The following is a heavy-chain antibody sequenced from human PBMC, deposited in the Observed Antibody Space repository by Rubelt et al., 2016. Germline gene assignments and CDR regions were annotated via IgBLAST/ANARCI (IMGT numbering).Heavy chain of an antibody. J-gene: IGHJ4*02. CDR1: GGSFSGYY. Sequence: QVQLQQWGAGLLKPSETLSLTCAVYGGSFSGYYWSWIRQPPGKGLEWIGEINHSGSTNYNPSLKSRVTISVDTSKNQFSRKLGCVTAADTAVYYCARGKEGLGVTMMDYWGQGTLVTVSS. V-gene: IGHV4-34*01. D-gene: IGHD3-22*01. CDR3: ARGKEGLGVTMMDY. CDR2: INHSGST.